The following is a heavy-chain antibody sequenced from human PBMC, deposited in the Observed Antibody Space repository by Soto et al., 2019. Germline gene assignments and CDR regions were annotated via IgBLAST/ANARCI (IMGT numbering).Heavy chain of an antibody. V-gene: IGHV1-46*01. J-gene: IGHJ6*02. D-gene: IGHD6-6*01. CDR1: GYTFTSYY. CDR2: INPSGGST. Sequence: ASVKVSCKASGYTFTSYYMHWVRQAPGQGLEWMGIINPSGGSTSYAQKFQGRVTMTRDTSTSTVYMELSSLRSEDTAVYYCARGWQLARHYYYGMDVWGQGTTVTVSS. CDR3: ARGWQLARHYYYGMDV.